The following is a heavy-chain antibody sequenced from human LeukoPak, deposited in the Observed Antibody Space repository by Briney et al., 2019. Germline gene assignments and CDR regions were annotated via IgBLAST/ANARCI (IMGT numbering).Heavy chain of an antibody. D-gene: IGHD3-22*01. CDR3: ARADPYYYDSGGYYPFDY. CDR2: INPNTGRT. CDR1: GYTFNGYY. V-gene: IGHV1-2*02. Sequence: GASVKVSCKASGYTFNGYYIQWVRQAPGQGPEWMGWINPNTGRTKYAQRFQGRVTMTRDTSISTTYLDLSRLSSDDTAVYYCARADPYYYDSGGYYPFDYWGQGTLVTVSS. J-gene: IGHJ4*02.